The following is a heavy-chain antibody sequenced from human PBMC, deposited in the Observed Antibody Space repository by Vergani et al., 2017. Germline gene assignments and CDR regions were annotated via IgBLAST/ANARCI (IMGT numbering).Heavy chain of an antibody. CDR2: IIPILGIA. D-gene: IGHD3-9*01. V-gene: IGHV1-69*09. CDR3: AREDYDILTGIDY. CDR1: GGTFSSYT. Sequence: QVQLVQSGAEVKKPGSSVKVSCKASGGTFSSYTISWVRQAPGQGLEWMGRIIPILGIANYAQKFQGRVTITADKSTSTAYMELSSLRSEDTAVYYCAREDYDILTGIDYWGQGTLVTVSS. J-gene: IGHJ4*02.